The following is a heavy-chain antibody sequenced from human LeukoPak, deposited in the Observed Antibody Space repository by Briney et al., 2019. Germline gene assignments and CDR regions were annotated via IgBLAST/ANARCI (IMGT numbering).Heavy chain of an antibody. Sequence: PSETLSITCTVSGGSISSYYWSWIRQPPGKGLEWIGYIYYSGSTNYNPSLKSRVTISVDTSKNQFSLKLSSVTAADTAVYYCAREDDGDGYWYFDLWGRGTLVTVSS. V-gene: IGHV4-59*01. CDR3: AREDDGDGYWYFDL. CDR2: IYYSGST. CDR1: GGSISSYY. J-gene: IGHJ2*01. D-gene: IGHD4-17*01.